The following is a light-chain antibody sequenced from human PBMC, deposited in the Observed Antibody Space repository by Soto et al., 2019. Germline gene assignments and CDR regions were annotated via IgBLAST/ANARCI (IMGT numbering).Light chain of an antibody. Sequence: QMTQSPSTLSASVGDRVTITCRASQSINSWLAWYQQKPGKAPKLLIYDASSLKSGVPSRFSGSGSGTEFTLTISSLQPYDFATYYCQQYHSLLYTFGQGTKLEIK. CDR2: DAS. CDR1: QSINSW. J-gene: IGKJ2*01. V-gene: IGKV1-5*01. CDR3: QQYHSLLYT.